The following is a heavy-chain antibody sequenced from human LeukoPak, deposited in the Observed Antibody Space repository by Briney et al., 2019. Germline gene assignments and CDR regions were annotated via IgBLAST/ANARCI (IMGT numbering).Heavy chain of an antibody. CDR1: GGSISSYY. J-gene: IGHJ5*02. Sequence: SETLSLTCTVSGGSISSYYWSWIRQPPGKGLEWIGYIYYSGSTNYSPSLKSRVTISVDTSKNQFSLKLSSVTAADTAVYYCARGLGDFWSGSNWFDPWGQGTLVTVSS. CDR3: ARGLGDFWSGSNWFDP. V-gene: IGHV4-59*12. CDR2: IYYSGST. D-gene: IGHD3-3*01.